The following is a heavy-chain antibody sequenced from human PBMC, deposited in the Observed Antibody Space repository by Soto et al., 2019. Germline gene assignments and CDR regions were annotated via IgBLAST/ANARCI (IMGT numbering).Heavy chain of an antibody. Sequence: GESLKISCKGSGYSFTSYWISWVRQMPGKGLEWMGRIDPSDSYTNYSPSFQGHVTISADKSISTAYLQWSSLKASDTAMYYCASHSLSPPATLDIVVVAAAGYGMDVWGQGTTVTVSS. D-gene: IGHD2-2*01. CDR1: GYSFTSYW. CDR2: IDPSDSYT. CDR3: ASHSLSPPATLDIVVVAAAGYGMDV. J-gene: IGHJ6*02. V-gene: IGHV5-10-1*01.